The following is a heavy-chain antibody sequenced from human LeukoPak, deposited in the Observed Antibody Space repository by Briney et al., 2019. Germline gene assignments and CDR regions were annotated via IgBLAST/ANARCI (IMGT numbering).Heavy chain of an antibody. CDR3: ARAGNYYHRSGYYSPFDY. D-gene: IGHD3-22*01. J-gene: IGHJ4*02. V-gene: IGHV4-59*01. CDR2: VYHSGST. Sequence: PSETLSLTCTVSGASISSDYWNWIRQPPGKGLEWIGHVYHSGSTNYNPSLKSRVTISVDTSKTQFSLKLSSVTAADTAVYYCARAGNYYHRSGYYSPFDYWGQGTLVNVSS. CDR1: GASISSDY.